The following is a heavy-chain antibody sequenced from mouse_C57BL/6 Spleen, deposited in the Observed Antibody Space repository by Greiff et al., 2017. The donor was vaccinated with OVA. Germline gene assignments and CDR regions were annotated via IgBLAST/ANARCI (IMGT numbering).Heavy chain of an antibody. CDR3: ARCEGCYDYDRVSLWDY. CDR1: GYTFTSYW. J-gene: IGHJ4*01. Sequence: QVQLQQPGAELVKPGASVKLSCKASGYTFTSYWMHWVKQRPGRGLEWIGRIDPNSGGTKYNEKFKSKATLTVDKPSSTAYMQRSSLTSEDSAVYYCARCEGCYDYDRVSLWDYWGQGTSVTVSS. CDR2: IDPNSGGT. D-gene: IGHD2-4*01. V-gene: IGHV1-72*01.